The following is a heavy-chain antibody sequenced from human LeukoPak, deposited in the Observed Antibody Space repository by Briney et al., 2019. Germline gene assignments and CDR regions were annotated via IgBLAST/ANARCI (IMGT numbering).Heavy chain of an antibody. Sequence: ASVKVSCKASGYTFTSYDINWVRQATGQGLEWMGWMNPNSGNTNYAQKFQERVTITRDMSTSTAYMELSSLRSEDTAVYYCAADLGGYCTNGVCYRGGWGQGTLVTVSS. V-gene: IGHV1-8*03. D-gene: IGHD2-8*01. CDR3: AADLGGYCTNGVCYRGG. J-gene: IGHJ4*02. CDR2: MNPNSGNT. CDR1: GYTFTSYD.